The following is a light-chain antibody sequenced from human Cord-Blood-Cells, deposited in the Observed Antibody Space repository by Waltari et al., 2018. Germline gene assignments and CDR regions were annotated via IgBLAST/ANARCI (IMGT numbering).Light chain of an antibody. CDR1: QSVRSN. J-gene: IGKJ4*01. V-gene: IGKV3-15*01. Sequence: EIVMTQSPATLSVSPGERATLYCRASQSVRSNLAWYQQKPGQAPRPLIYGASTRATGIPARFSGSGSGTEFTLTISSLQSEDFAVYYCQQYNNWPPLTFGGGTKVEIK. CDR3: QQYNNWPPLT. CDR2: GAS.